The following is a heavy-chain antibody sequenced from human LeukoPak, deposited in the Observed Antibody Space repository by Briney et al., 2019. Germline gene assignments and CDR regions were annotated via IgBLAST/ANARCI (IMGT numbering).Heavy chain of an antibody. V-gene: IGHV1-69*06. J-gene: IGHJ5*02. CDR1: GGTFSSYA. CDR2: IIPIFGTA. CDR3: ARLSGYCSGGSCPNWFDP. D-gene: IGHD2-15*01. Sequence: GPSVKVSCKASGGTFSSYAISWVRQAPGQGLEWMGGIIPIFGTANYAQKFQGRVTITADKSTSTAYMELSSLRSEDTAVYYCARLSGYCSGGSCPNWFDPWGQGTLVTVSS.